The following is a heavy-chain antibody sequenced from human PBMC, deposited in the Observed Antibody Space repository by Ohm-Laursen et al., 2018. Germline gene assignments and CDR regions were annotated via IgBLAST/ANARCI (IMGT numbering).Heavy chain of an antibody. CDR1: GDSSSGRY. CDR3: AGAPNLYYFDY. Sequence: SDTLSLTCSVSGDSSSGRYWSWIRQPPGKGLEWIGNIDDNGNTNYNPSLQRRVTISINTSKTQFSLQMRFVSAADTAVYHCAGAPNLYYFDYWGQGTLVTVSS. V-gene: IGHV4-59*08. CDR2: IDDNGNT. J-gene: IGHJ4*02. D-gene: IGHD1-26*01.